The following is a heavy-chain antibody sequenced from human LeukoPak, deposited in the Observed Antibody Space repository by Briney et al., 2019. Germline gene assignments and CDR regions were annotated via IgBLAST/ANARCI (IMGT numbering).Heavy chain of an antibody. CDR1: GFIFSACA. J-gene: IGHJ4*02. D-gene: IGHD6-13*01. Sequence: GGSLRLSCAASGFIFSACAVHWIRQAPGKGLEWVGLIGSRADNHATLYGASMEGKFTISRDDSKNTAYLQMNSLKTEDTAVYYCTRHLDGIAAYNYWGQGSLVTVSS. V-gene: IGHV3-73*01. CDR3: TRHLDGIAAYNY. CDR2: IGSRADNHAT.